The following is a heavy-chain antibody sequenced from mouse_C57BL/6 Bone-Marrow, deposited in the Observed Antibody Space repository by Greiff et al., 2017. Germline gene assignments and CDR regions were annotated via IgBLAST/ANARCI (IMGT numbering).Heavy chain of an antibody. Sequence: VQLQQSGAELVRPGASVKLSCTASGFNIKDDYMHWVKQRPEQGLEWIGWIDPENGDTEYASKFQGTATITADTSSNTAYLQLSSLTSEGTAVYYCTPDGYPFAYWGQGTLVTVSA. J-gene: IGHJ3*01. CDR3: TPDGYPFAY. CDR2: IDPENGDT. D-gene: IGHD2-3*01. V-gene: IGHV14-4*01. CDR1: GFNIKDDY.